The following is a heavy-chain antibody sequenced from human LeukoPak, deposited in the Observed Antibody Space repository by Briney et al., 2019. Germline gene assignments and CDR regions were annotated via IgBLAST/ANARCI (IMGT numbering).Heavy chain of an antibody. D-gene: IGHD1-14*01. CDR3: ARAREPLVFTYYFAY. J-gene: IGHJ4*02. V-gene: IGHV4-59*08. CDR1: GGSISSYY. CDR2: IYYSGST. Sequence: SETPSLTCTVSGGSISSYYWSWIRQPPGKGLEWIGYIYYSGSTHYNPSLKSRVTISVDTANNQCSLKLSSVTAADTALYYCARAREPLVFTYYFAYWGQGTLVTV.